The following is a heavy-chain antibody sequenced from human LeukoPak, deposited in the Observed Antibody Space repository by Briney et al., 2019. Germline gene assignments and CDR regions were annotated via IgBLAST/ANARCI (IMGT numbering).Heavy chain of an antibody. Sequence: GGSLRLSFAASGFTFSRYWMNWIRQAPGKGLEWLANINQDGSEKYYVDSVKGRFTISRDNAKTSLYLQMNSLRAEDTAVYYCARDEDGIDYWGQGTLVTVSS. J-gene: IGHJ4*02. CDR1: GFTFSRYW. CDR3: ARDEDGIDY. CDR2: INQDGSEK. V-gene: IGHV3-7*01.